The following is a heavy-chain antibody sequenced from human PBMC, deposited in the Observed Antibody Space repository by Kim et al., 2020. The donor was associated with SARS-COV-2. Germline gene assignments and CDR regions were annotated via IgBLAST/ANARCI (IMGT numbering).Heavy chain of an antibody. D-gene: IGHD3-9*01. V-gene: IGHV3-33*06. Sequence: VKGRLTIARDNSKNTQYLQTNSLRAEDTAVYYCAKDQMDYDILTGYYSFDYWGQGTLVTVSS. CDR3: AKDQMDYDILTGYYSFDY. J-gene: IGHJ4*02.